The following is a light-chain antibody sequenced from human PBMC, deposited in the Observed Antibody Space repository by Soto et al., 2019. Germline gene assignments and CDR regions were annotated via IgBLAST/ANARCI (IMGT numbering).Light chain of an antibody. Sequence: DIQMTQSPSTLSASVGDRVTITCRASQSISSWLAWYQQKPGKAPKLLIYDASTLQSGVPSRFSGSGSGTKFTLTISSLQPDDFATYYCQQYDIYSRTFGQGTKVEIK. CDR1: QSISSW. CDR3: QQYDIYSRT. J-gene: IGKJ1*01. V-gene: IGKV1-5*01. CDR2: DAS.